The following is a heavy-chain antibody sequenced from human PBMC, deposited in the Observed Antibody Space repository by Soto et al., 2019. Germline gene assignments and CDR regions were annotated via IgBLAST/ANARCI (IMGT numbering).Heavy chain of an antibody. CDR2: INYSGIT. Sequence: QVQLQESGPGLVKPSQTLSLTCTVSVGSISSGGYFWSWVRQHPVKGLEWIGFINYSGITNYNPSLKSRVRLSVDTSKNQFSLKLNSVTAADTAVYYCANYCSGGSCYPDAFDFWGQGTMVTVSS. V-gene: IGHV4-31*03. CDR3: ANYCSGGSCYPDAFDF. D-gene: IGHD2-15*01. J-gene: IGHJ3*01. CDR1: VGSISSGGYF.